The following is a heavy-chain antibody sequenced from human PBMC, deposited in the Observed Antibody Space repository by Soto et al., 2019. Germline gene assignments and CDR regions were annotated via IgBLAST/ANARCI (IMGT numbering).Heavy chain of an antibody. CDR1: GGSISSSNW. CDR3: ARAPHNPSGSSYEFDY. J-gene: IGHJ4*02. Sequence: LSLTCAVSGGSISSSNWWNWVRQPPGKGLEWIGEIYHSGSTNYNPSLKSRVTISVDKSKNQFSLKLSSVTAADTAVYYCARAPHNPSGSSYEFDYWGQGTLVTVSS. V-gene: IGHV4-4*02. CDR2: IYHSGST. D-gene: IGHD1-26*01.